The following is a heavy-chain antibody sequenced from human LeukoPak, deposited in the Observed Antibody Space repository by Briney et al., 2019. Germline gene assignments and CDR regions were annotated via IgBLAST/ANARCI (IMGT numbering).Heavy chain of an antibody. V-gene: IGHV1-8*01. CDR2: MNPNSGNT. J-gene: IGHJ6*02. D-gene: IGHD6-13*01. CDR3: ARWGSSWYNYYYYGMDV. CDR1: GYTFTSYD. Sequence: ASVTVSCTASGYTFTSYDINWVRQATGQGLEWMGWMNPNSGNTGCAQKFQGRVTMTRNTSISTAYMELSSLRSEDTAVYYCARWGSSWYNYYYYGMDVWGQGTTVTVSS.